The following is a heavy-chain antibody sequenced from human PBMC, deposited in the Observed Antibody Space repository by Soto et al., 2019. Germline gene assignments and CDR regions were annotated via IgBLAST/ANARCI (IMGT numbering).Heavy chain of an antibody. J-gene: IGHJ4*02. CDR3: ARDRDTYGHGFFDS. CDR2: ISTSSSYT. Sequence: GGSLRLSCAASGFIFGDFYMAWIRQAPGKGLEWVSEISTSSSYTNYADSVKGRFTVSRENANNTLYLEMNSLRAEDTAVYFCARDRDTYGHGFFDSWGQGSLVPVSS. V-gene: IGHV3-11*05. D-gene: IGHD4-17*01. CDR1: GFIFGDFY.